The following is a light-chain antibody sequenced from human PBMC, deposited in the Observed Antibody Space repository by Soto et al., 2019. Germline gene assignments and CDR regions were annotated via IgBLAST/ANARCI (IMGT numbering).Light chain of an antibody. CDR3: QTWGTGIHWV. J-gene: IGLJ3*02. CDR2: LNSDGSH. V-gene: IGLV4-69*01. CDR1: SGHSSYA. Sequence: QSVLTQSPSASASLGASVKRTCTLSSGHSSYAIAWHQQQPEKGPRYLMKLNSDGSHSKGDGIPDRFSGSSSGAERYLTISSLQSEDEADYYCQTWGTGIHWVFGGGTKLTVL.